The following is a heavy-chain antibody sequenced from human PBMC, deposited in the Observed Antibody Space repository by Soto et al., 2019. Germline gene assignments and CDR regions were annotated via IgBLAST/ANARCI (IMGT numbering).Heavy chain of an antibody. CDR1: GGSFSSYI. V-gene: IGHV1-69*02. CDR2: IISVLGVE. D-gene: IGHD3-10*01. J-gene: IGHJ6*02. Sequence: ASVKVSCKASGGSFSSYIVSWVRQAPGQGLEWMGRIISVLGVEYYAQKFQGRVTITADKSTSTAYMELSSLRSEDTAVYYCANPPTPGSPPPPYRGTDVGGGGTTVTVPS. CDR3: ANPPTPGSPPPPYRGTDV.